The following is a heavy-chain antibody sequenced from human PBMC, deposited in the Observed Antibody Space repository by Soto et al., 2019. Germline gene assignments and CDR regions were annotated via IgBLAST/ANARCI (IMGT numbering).Heavy chain of an antibody. CDR3: ARWGAGITGTTVGWFGP. CDR1: GFTFSSYA. D-gene: IGHD1-20*01. CDR2: ISYDGSNK. Sequence: QVQLVESGGGVVQPGRSLRLSCAASGFTFSSYAMHWVRQAPGKGLEWVAVISYDGSNKYYADSVKGRFTISRDNSKNTLYLQMNSLRAEDTAVYYCARWGAGITGTTVGWFGPWGQGTLVTVSS. J-gene: IGHJ5*02. V-gene: IGHV3-30-3*01.